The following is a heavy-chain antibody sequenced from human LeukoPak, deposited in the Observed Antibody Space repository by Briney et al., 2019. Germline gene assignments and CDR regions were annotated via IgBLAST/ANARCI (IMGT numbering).Heavy chain of an antibody. CDR1: GFTFNTYG. J-gene: IGHJ4*02. Sequence: GGSMRLSCAASGFTFNTYGMNWVRQAPGKGLEWVSYISSSSSSIYYADSVKGRFTISRDNAKNSLFLQMNSLRDEDTAVYYCARESDYSFDYWGQGTLVTVSS. CDR3: ARESDYSFDY. CDR2: ISSSSSSI. V-gene: IGHV3-48*02.